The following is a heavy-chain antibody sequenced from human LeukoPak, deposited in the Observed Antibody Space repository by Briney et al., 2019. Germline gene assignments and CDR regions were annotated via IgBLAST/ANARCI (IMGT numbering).Heavy chain of an antibody. CDR1: GGSISISNYY. D-gene: IGHD3-10*01. V-gene: IGHV4-39*07. Sequence: SETLSLTCTVSGGSISISNYYWGWIRQPPGKGLEWIGSMSYSGRTYYNPSLKTRVTVSLDTSKNQFSLNLISVTAADTAVYYCARETYYYGSGSYSPNWFDPWGQGTLVTVSS. J-gene: IGHJ5*02. CDR3: ARETYYYGSGSYSPNWFDP. CDR2: MSYSGRT.